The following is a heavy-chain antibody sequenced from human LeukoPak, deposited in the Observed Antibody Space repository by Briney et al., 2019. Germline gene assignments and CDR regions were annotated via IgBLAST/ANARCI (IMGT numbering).Heavy chain of an antibody. D-gene: IGHD3-10*01. Sequence: GGSLRLSCAASGFTFSSYSMNWLRQAPGKGLEWVSYISSSSSTIYYADSVKGRFTISRDNAKNSLYLQMNSLRAEDTAVYYCASLSGSYPLYYYYGMDVWGQGTTVTVSS. CDR3: ASLSGSYPLYYYYGMDV. V-gene: IGHV3-48*04. CDR1: GFTFSSYS. CDR2: ISSSSSTI. J-gene: IGHJ6*02.